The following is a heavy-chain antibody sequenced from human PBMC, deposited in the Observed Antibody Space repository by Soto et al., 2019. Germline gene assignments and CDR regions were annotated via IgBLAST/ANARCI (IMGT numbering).Heavy chain of an antibody. Sequence: EVQLLESGGGLVQPGASLRLSCAASGFTFSTYAMSWVRQAPGKGLEWVSSINKNGGSTFYADSVKGRFTISRDNSKDTLFLQMNSLRAEDTALYYCAKRPSYDFVNWGQGTLVTVSS. CDR2: INKNGGST. CDR3: AKRPSYDFVN. J-gene: IGHJ4*02. CDR1: GFTFSTYA. V-gene: IGHV3-23*01. D-gene: IGHD3-3*01.